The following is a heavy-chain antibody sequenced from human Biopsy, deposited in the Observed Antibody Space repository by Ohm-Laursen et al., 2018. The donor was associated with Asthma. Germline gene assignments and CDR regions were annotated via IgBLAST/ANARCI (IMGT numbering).Heavy chain of an antibody. V-gene: IGHV3-15*01. CDR3: TTWFDSLDS. CDR1: RFTFTNAW. CDR2: IKSKTDGGTT. J-gene: IGHJ4*02. D-gene: IGHD3-10*01. Sequence: ASRFTFTNAWMTWVRQAPGKGLEWVALIKSKTDGGTTDYAAPVKGRFSISRDDSKNTLYLHMNSLKTEDTAVYYCTTWFDSLDSWGQGTLVTVSS.